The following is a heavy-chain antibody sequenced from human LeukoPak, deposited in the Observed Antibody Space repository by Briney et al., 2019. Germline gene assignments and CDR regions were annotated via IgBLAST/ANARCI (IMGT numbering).Heavy chain of an antibody. CDR1: GGTFSSYA. CDR2: IIPILGIA. J-gene: IGHJ5*02. V-gene: IGHV1-69*04. CDR3: ARAYDFRKGNWSDP. D-gene: IGHD3-3*01. Sequence: VASVKVSCKASGGTFSSYAISWVRQAPGQGLEWMGRIIPILGIANYAQKFQGRVTITTDESTSTAYMELSSLRSEDTAVYYCARAYDFRKGNWSDPWGQGTLVTVSS.